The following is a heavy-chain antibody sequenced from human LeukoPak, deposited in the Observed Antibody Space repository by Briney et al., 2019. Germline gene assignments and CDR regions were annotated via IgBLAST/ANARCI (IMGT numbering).Heavy chain of an antibody. CDR3: AKSRPYYYDSSGYSSYYFDY. V-gene: IGHV3-23*01. D-gene: IGHD3-22*01. J-gene: IGHJ4*02. CDR2: VIGRGGST. CDR1: GFTFSSYA. Sequence: GGSLRLSCAASGFTFSSYAMSWVRQAPGKGLEWVSAVIGRGGSTYYAGSVKGRFTIPRDNSKNTLYLQMNSLRAEDTAVYYCAKSRPYYYDSSGYSSYYFDYWGQGTLVTVSS.